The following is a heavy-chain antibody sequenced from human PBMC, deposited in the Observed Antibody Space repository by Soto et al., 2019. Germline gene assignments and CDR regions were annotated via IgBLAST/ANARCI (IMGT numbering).Heavy chain of an antibody. CDR2: ISGSGGST. J-gene: IGHJ4*02. D-gene: IGHD3-10*01. CDR1: GFTFSSYA. CDR3: AKDGLGFGELPYSDY. Sequence: GGSLRLSCAASGFTFSSYAMSWVRQAPGKGLEWVSAISGSGGSTYYADSVKGRFTISRDNSKNTLYLQMNSLRAEGTAVYYCAKDGLGFGELPYSDYWGQGTLVTAPQ. V-gene: IGHV3-23*01.